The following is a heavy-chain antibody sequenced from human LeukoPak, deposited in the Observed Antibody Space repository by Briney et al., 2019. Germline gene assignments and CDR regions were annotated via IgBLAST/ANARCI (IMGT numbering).Heavy chain of an antibody. V-gene: IGHV4-39*07. CDR2: IYYSGST. J-gene: IGHJ3*02. CDR3: ARGRAAVNAFDI. Sequence: SETLSLTCTVSGGSISSSSYYWGWIRQPPGKGLEWIGSIYYSGSTYYNPSLKSRVTISVDTSKNQFSLKLSSVTAADTAVYYRARGRAAVNAFDIWGQGTMVTVSS. D-gene: IGHD6-13*01. CDR1: GGSISSSSYY.